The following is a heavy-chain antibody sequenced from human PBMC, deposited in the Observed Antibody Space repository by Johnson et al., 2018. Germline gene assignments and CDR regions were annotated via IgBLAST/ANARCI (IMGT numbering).Heavy chain of an antibody. CDR3: ARGGRGVVGFQH. D-gene: IGHD3-10*01. CDR1: GFTFSSYD. J-gene: IGHJ1*01. Sequence: VQLVESGGGLVQPGGSLRLSCAASGFTFSSYDMHWVRQATGKGLEWVSAMGTAGDTYYPGSVKGRFTISRENAKNSLYLQINSLRAGDTAVYYCARGGRGVVGFQHWGQGTLVTVSS. V-gene: IGHV3-13*01. CDR2: MGTAGDT.